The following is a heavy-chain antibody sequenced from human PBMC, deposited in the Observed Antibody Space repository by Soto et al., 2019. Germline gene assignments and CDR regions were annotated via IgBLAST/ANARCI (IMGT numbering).Heavy chain of an antibody. Sequence: SVKVSCKASGGTFSSYAISWVREASGQGLELMGGIIPIFGTANYAQKFQGRVTITADESTSTAYMELSSLRSEDTAVYYCAREEDAYCGGDCYSEAWFDPWGQGTLVTVYS. V-gene: IGHV1-69*13. J-gene: IGHJ5*02. CDR2: IIPIFGTA. D-gene: IGHD2-21*02. CDR3: AREEDAYCGGDCYSEAWFDP. CDR1: GGTFSSYA.